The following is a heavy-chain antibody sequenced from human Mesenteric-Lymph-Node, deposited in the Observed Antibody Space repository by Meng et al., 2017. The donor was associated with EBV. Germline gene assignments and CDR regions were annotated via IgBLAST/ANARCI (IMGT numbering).Heavy chain of an antibody. D-gene: IGHD3-10*01. CDR2: IYHSGST. J-gene: IGHJ5*02. CDR3: AKVDGSGRSNWFDP. Sequence: GPGLGKAAVTPSLTCTVSGDASSSDIWWSWVREPPGKGLEWIGEIYHSGSTNNNPSLRSRVTISVDKSKNQFSLRLSSVTAADTAVYYCAKVDGSGRSNWFDPWGQGTLVTVSS. CDR1: GDASSSDIW. V-gene: IGHV4-4*02.